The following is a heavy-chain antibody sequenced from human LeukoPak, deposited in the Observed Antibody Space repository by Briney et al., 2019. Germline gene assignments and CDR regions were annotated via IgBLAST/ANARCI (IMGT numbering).Heavy chain of an antibody. Sequence: SETLSLTCALSVYSISSGYYWVWIRQPPGKGLEWIGSIYHSGSTYYNPSLKPRVTISVDTSKNQFSLKLSSVTAAHPAVYYCPRDPGGVGATGYWGQGTLVTASS. CDR2: IYHSGST. J-gene: IGHJ4*02. V-gene: IGHV4-38-2*02. D-gene: IGHD1-26*01. CDR1: VYSISSGYY. CDR3: PRDPGGVGATGY.